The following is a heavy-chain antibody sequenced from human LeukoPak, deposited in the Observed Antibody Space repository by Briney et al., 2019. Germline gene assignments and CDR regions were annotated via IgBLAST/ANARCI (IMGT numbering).Heavy chain of an antibody. Sequence: SETLSLTCAVSGFSISSGYFWGWIRPPPGKGLEWIGNIYHSGSTYYNPSLKSRVTLSVDTSKNHFSLKLSSVTAADTAVYYCARGMPWAVVVIAAGFDYWGQGTLVAVSS. D-gene: IGHD2-15*01. J-gene: IGHJ4*02. CDR3: ARGMPWAVVVIAAGFDY. V-gene: IGHV4-38-2*01. CDR1: GFSISSGYF. CDR2: IYHSGST.